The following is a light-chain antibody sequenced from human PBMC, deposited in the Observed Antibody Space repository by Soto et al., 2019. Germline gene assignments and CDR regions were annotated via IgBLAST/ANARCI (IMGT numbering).Light chain of an antibody. CDR2: AAS. CDR3: QESFSTLHT. Sequence: DIQMTQSPSSLSASVGDRVIITCRASQSISSYLNWYQQIPGKAPKVLIYAASTLLSGVPSRFSGSGSGTDFTLTISSLQPEDSATYYCQESFSTLHTFGQGTKVDIK. V-gene: IGKV1-39*01. CDR1: QSISSY. J-gene: IGKJ2*01.